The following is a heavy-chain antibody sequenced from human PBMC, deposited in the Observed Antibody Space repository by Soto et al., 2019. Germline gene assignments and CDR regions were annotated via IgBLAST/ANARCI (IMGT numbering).Heavy chain of an antibody. CDR1: GYTFTSYC. CDR2: ISAYNGNT. Sequence: GASVKVSCKASGYTFTSYCTSWVLQAPGQGLEWMGWISAYNGNTNYAQKLQGRVTMTTDTSTSTAYMELRSLKTEDTAVYYCTSHSPDDMIRKWGQGTQVTVSS. V-gene: IGHV1-18*01. J-gene: IGHJ4*02. CDR3: TSHSPDDMIRK. D-gene: IGHD3-22*01.